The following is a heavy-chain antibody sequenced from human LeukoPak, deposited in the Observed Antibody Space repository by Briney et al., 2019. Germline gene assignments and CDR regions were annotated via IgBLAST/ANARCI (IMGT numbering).Heavy chain of an antibody. D-gene: IGHD3-9*01. Sequence: PSETLSLTCAVYGGSFSGYYWSWIRQPPGKGLEWIGEINHTVSTNYNPSLKSRVTISVDTYKNQCSLKLSYVTAEDTAVYYCARGFRDILTGYSFDYWGQGTLVTVSS. CDR2: INHTVST. J-gene: IGHJ4*02. CDR1: GGSFSGYY. CDR3: ARGFRDILTGYSFDY. V-gene: IGHV4-34*01.